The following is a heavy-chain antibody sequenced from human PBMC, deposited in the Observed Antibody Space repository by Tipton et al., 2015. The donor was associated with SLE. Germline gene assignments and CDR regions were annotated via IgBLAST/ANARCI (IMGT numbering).Heavy chain of an antibody. D-gene: IGHD6-19*01. CDR3: AKYPLEYSSGWFYFEH. Sequence: PVQPLEWVSAIIGSGGITYYADSVKGRFTISRDNSKNTLSLQVNSLRVEDTALYYCAKYPLEYSSGWFYFEHWGRGTLVTVSS. J-gene: IGHJ4*02. V-gene: IGHV3-23*01. CDR2: IIGSGGIT.